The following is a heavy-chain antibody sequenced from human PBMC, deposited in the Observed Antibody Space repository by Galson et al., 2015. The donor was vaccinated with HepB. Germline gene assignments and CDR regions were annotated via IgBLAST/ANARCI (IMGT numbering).Heavy chain of an antibody. CDR1: GFAVNSNY. Sequence: SLRLSCAASGFAVNSNYMSWVRQAPGKGLGWVSFIYSGGSTNYADSVKGRFTISRDNSKNTLYLQMNSLRAEDTAVYYCARGATQALGYWGQGTLVTVSS. J-gene: IGHJ4*02. CDR2: IYSGGST. CDR3: ARGATQALGY. D-gene: IGHD7-27*01. V-gene: IGHV3-66*01.